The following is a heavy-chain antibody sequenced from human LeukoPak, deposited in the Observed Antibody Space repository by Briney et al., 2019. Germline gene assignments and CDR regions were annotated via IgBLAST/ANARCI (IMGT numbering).Heavy chain of an antibody. D-gene: IGHD3-3*01. Sequence: ASVKVSCKASGYTFTSYYMHWVRQAPGQGLEWMGGIIPIFGTANYAQKFQGRVTITADESTSTAYMELSSLRSEDTAVYYCARVLGDFGVGEYYYYYMDVWGKGTTVTVSS. J-gene: IGHJ6*03. CDR3: ARVLGDFGVGEYYYYYMDV. CDR2: IIPIFGTA. V-gene: IGHV1-69*13. CDR1: GYTFTSYY.